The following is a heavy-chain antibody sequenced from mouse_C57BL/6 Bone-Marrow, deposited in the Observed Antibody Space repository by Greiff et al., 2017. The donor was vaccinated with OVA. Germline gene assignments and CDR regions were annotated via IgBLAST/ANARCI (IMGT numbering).Heavy chain of an antibody. D-gene: IGHD2-2*01. V-gene: IGHV3-6*01. CDR1: GYSITSGYY. J-gene: IGHJ2*01. CDR3: AREGLPHY. Sequence: EVKLMESGPGLVKPSQSLSLTCSVTGYSITSGYYWNWIRQFPGNKLEWMGYISYDGSNNYNPSLKNRISITRDTSKNQFFLKLNSVTTEDTATYYCAREGLPHYWGQGTTLTVSS. CDR2: ISYDGSN.